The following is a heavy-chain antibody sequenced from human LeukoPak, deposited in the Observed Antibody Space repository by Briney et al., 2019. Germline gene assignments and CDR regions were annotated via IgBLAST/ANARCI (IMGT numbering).Heavy chain of an antibody. V-gene: IGHV1-2*02. J-gene: IGHJ4*02. CDR1: GYTFTGYY. CDR3: AKRKSWPDYYFDY. CDR2: INPNGGGT. D-gene: IGHD6-13*01. Sequence: ASVKVSCKASGYTFTGYYMHWVRQAPGQGLEWMGWINPNGGGTNYAQKFQGRVTMTRDTSISTAYMELSRLRSDDTAVYYCAKRKSWPDYYFDYWGQGTLVTVSS.